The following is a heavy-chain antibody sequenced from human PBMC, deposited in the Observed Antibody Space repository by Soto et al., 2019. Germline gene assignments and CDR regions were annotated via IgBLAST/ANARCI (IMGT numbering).Heavy chain of an antibody. CDR3: AKVVIVVVTYFDY. CDR2: ISGSGGST. J-gene: IGHJ4*02. Sequence: PGGSLRLSCAASGFTFSSYAMSWVRQAPGKGLEWVSAISGSGGSTYYADSVKGRFTISRDNSKNTLYLQMNSLRAEDTAVHYCAKVVIVVVTYFDYWGQGTLVTVSS. CDR1: GFTFSSYA. D-gene: IGHD3-22*01. V-gene: IGHV3-23*01.